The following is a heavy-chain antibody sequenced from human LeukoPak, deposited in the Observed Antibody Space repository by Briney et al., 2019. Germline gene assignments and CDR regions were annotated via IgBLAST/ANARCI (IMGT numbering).Heavy chain of an antibody. Sequence: ASVKVSCKASGYTCTSYGISWVRQAPGQGLEWMGIINPSGGSTSYAQKFQGRVTMTRDTSTSTVYMELSSLRSEDTAVYYCARDLSDYDILTTESSDYYYGMDVWGQGTTVTVSS. D-gene: IGHD3-9*01. J-gene: IGHJ6*02. CDR1: GYTCTSYG. CDR2: INPSGGST. V-gene: IGHV1-46*01. CDR3: ARDLSDYDILTTESSDYYYGMDV.